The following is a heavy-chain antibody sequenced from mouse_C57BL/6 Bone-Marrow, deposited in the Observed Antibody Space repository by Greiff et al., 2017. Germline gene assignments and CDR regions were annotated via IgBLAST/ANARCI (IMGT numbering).Heavy chain of an antibody. J-gene: IGHJ2*01. CDR3: ARLDDGYYYFDY. CDR1: GYTFTSYG. Sequence: VQRLESGAELARPGASVKLSCKASGYTFTSYGISWVKQRTGQGLEWIGEIYPRSGNTYYNEKFKGKATLTADKSSSTAYMELRSLTSEDSAVYFCARLDDGYYYFDYWGQGTTLTVSS. D-gene: IGHD2-3*01. V-gene: IGHV1-81*01. CDR2: IYPRSGNT.